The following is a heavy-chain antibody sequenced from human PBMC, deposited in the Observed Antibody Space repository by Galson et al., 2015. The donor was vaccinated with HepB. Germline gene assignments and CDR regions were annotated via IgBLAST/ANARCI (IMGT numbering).Heavy chain of an antibody. D-gene: IGHD2-8*01. Sequence: SLRLSCAASGFTFSSYAMSWVRQAPGKGLEWVSAIRGSGGSTYYADSVKGRFTISRDNSKNTLYLQMNSLRAEDTAVYYCAKGRDIVLMVYAMLEAVWGPGTLVTVSS. J-gene: IGHJ4*02. CDR1: GFTFSSYA. V-gene: IGHV3-23*01. CDR2: IRGSGGST. CDR3: AKGRDIVLMVYAMLEAV.